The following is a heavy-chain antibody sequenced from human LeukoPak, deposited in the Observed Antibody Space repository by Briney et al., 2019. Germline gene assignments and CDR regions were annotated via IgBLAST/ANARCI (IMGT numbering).Heavy chain of an antibody. CDR1: GFTFSSYW. CDR3: ARAASRGYYDSSGYYYLDV. J-gene: IGHJ6*02. V-gene: IGHV3-7*05. CDR2: IKHDGSEK. D-gene: IGHD3-22*01. Sequence: GGSLRLSCAASGFTFSSYWMSWVRQAPGKGLEWVANIKHDGSEKYYVGSVKGRFTISRDSAKNLLYLQMSSLRADDTAVYYCARAASRGYYDSSGYYYLDVWGQGTTVTVS.